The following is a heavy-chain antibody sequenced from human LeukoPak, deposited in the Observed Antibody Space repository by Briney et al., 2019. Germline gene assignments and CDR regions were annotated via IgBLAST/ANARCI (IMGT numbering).Heavy chain of an antibody. Sequence: GGSLRLSCAASGFTFDDYGMSWVRQAPGKGLEWVSYISSSGSTIYYADSVKGRFTISRDNAKNSLYLQMNSLRAEDTALYYCARVGYSNSNYYMDVWGKGTTVTVSS. CDR3: ARVGYSNSNYYMDV. D-gene: IGHD4-11*01. V-gene: IGHV3-11*01. CDR2: ISSSGSTI. CDR1: GFTFDDYG. J-gene: IGHJ6*03.